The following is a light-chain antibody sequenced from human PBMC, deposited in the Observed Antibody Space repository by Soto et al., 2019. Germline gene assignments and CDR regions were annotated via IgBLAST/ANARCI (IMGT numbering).Light chain of an antibody. Sequence: QSALTQPPSASGSPGQSVTISCTGTSSDVGGYNYVSWYQQYPGKAPKLLIYKAANLADEVPSRFAGSGSGTDFTLTITRLQPDDFATYYCQHYNSFSRTFGQGTK. CDR3: QHYNSFSRT. J-gene: IGLJ3*02. CDR1: SSDVGGYNY. V-gene: IGLV2-8*01. CDR2: KAA.